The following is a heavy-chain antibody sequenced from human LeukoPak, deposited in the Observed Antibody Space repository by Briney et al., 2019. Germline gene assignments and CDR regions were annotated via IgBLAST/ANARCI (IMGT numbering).Heavy chain of an antibody. D-gene: IGHD2-2*02. V-gene: IGHV1-18*01. CDR3: ARDQGVPAAIFFDP. CDR2: ISAYNGNT. CDR1: GYTFTSYG. J-gene: IGHJ5*02. Sequence: ASVTVSCTASGYTFTSYGISWVGQAPGQGLEWMGWISAYNGNTNYAQKLQGRVTITTDTSTSTAYMELRSLRSDDTAVYYCARDQGVPAAIFFDPWGQGTLVTVSS.